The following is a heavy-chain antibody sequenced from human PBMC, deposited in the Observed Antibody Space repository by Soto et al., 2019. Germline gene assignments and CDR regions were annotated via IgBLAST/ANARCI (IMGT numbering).Heavy chain of an antibody. CDR2: IVVGSGNT. Sequence: GASVKVSCKASGFTFTSSAVQWVRQARGQRLEWIGWIVVGSGNTNYAQKFQERVTITRDMSTSTAYMELSSLRSEDTAVYYCAAVYYDFWSGYYRHYGMDVWGQGTTVTVSS. CDR3: AAVYYDFWSGYYRHYGMDV. V-gene: IGHV1-58*01. CDR1: GFTFTSSA. D-gene: IGHD3-3*01. J-gene: IGHJ6*02.